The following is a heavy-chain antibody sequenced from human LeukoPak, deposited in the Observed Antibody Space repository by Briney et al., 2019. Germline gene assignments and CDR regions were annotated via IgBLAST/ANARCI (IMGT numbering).Heavy chain of an antibody. D-gene: IGHD6-6*01. J-gene: IGHJ6*02. CDR2: IGTAGDT. Sequence: GGSLRISCAASGFTFSSYDMPWVRQATGKGLEWVSAIGTAGDTYYPGSVKGRFTISRENAKNSLYLQMNSLRAGDTAVYYCARGSSSSIYYYYGMDVWGQGTTVTVSS. CDR3: ARGSSSSIYYYYGMDV. CDR1: GFTFSSYD. V-gene: IGHV3-13*01.